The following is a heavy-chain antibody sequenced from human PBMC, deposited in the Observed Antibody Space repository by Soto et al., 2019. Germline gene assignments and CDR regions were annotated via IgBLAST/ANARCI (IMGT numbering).Heavy chain of an antibody. J-gene: IGHJ4*02. D-gene: IGHD4-17*01. Sequence: PSETLSLTCTVSGGSISSGDYYWSWIRQPPGKGLERIGYIYYSGSTYYNPSLKSRVTISVDTSKNQFSLKLSSVTAAYTAVYYCARDYGGNSNFDYWGQGTLVTVSS. CDR3: ARDYGGNSNFDY. CDR2: IYYSGST. CDR1: GGSISSGDYY. V-gene: IGHV4-30-4*01.